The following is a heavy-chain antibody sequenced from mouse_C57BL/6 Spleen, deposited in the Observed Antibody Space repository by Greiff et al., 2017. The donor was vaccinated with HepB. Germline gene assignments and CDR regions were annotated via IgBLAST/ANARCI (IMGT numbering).Heavy chain of an antibody. J-gene: IGHJ2*01. D-gene: IGHD2-1*01. CDR1: GYTFTDYY. Sequence: EVQLQESGPELVKPGASVKISCKASGYTFTDYYMNWVKQSHGKSLEWIGDINPNNGGTSYNQKFKGKATLTVDKSSSTAYMALRSLTSEDSAVYYCARGGNYPYYFDYWGQGTTLTVSS. CDR2: INPNNGGT. V-gene: IGHV1-26*01. CDR3: ARGGNYPYYFDY.